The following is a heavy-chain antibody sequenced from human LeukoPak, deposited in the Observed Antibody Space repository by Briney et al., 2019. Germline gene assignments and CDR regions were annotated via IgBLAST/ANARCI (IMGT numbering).Heavy chain of an antibody. V-gene: IGHV3-30*14. CDR2: ISYDGSNK. D-gene: IGHD2-2*01. CDR3: ARKPAVFGWFDP. J-gene: IGHJ5*02. CDR1: GFTFSSYA. Sequence: GRSLRLSCAASGFTFSSYAMHWVRQAPGKGLEWVAVISYDGSNKYYADSVKGRFTISRHNSKNTLYLQMNSLRAEDTAVYYCARKPAVFGWFDPWGQGTLVTVSS.